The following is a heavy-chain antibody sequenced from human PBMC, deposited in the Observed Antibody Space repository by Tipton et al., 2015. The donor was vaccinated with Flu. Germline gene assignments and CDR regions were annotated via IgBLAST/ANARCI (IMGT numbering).Heavy chain of an antibody. J-gene: IGHJ6*02. D-gene: IGHD6-19*01. V-gene: IGHV3-9*01. CDR2: ISWNSGSI. Sequence: SLRLSCAASGFTFDDYAMHWVRQAPGKGLEWVSGISWNSGSIGCADSVKGRFTISRDNAKNSLYLQMNSLRAEDTALYYCAKAEQWLVAAYGMDVWGQGTTVTVSS. CDR1: GFTFDDYA. CDR3: AKAEQWLVAAYGMDV.